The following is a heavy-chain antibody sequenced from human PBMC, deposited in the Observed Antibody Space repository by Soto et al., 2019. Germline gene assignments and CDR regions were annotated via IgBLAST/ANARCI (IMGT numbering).Heavy chain of an antibody. CDR1: GFTFSSYA. CDR3: AKGGNEGSYSDYFDY. Sequence: GGSLRLSCAASGFTFSSYAMSWVRQAPGKGLEWVSAISGSGGSTYYADSVKGRFTISRDNSKNTLYLQMNSLRAEDTAVYYCAKGGNEGSYSDYFDYWGQGTLVTVSS. V-gene: IGHV3-23*01. CDR2: ISGSGGST. J-gene: IGHJ4*02. D-gene: IGHD1-26*01.